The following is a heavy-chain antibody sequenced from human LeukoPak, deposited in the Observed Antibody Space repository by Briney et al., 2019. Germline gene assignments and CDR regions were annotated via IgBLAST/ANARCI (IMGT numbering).Heavy chain of an antibody. CDR2: TYPGDSDT. CDR1: GYSFTSYR. CDR3: ARRTITAMVEENWFDP. J-gene: IGHJ5*02. D-gene: IGHD5-18*01. Sequence: GESLKISCKGSGYSFTSYRIGWVRQMPGKGLEWMGITYPGDSDTRYSPSFQGQVTISADKSISTAYLQWSSLKASDTAMYYCARRTITAMVEENWFDPWGQGTLVTVSS. V-gene: IGHV5-51*01.